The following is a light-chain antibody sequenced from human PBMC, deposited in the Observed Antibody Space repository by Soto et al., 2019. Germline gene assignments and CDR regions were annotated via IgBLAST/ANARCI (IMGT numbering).Light chain of an antibody. J-gene: IGKJ1*01. V-gene: IGKV3-15*01. CDR2: GAS. CDR3: QQYNNWPPWGT. CDR1: QSVSSN. Sequence: EIVMTQSPATLSVSPGERATLSCRASQSVSSNLAWYQQKPGQAPRLLIYGASTRATGIPARFSGRGSGTEFTLTISSLQSEDFAVYYCQQYNNWPPWGTFGQGTKVDIK.